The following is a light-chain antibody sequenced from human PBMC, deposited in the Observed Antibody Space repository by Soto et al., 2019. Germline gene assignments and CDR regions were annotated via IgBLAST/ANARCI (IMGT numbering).Light chain of an antibody. CDR2: HAS. CDR3: QQRSNCPIT. Sequence: EIVLTHSPGTLSLSPWEIASLSCRASQTVNSSYLAWYQWKPGQAPRLLIYHASSRATGIPDRFSGSGSWADFTLTISSLEPEDFAVYYCQQRSNCPITFGQGTRLEIK. V-gene: IGKV3D-20*02. CDR1: QTVNSSY. J-gene: IGKJ5*01.